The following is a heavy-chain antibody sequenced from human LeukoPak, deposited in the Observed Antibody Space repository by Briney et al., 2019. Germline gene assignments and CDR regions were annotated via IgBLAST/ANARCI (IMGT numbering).Heavy chain of an antibody. J-gene: IGHJ4*02. Sequence: ASVKVSCKASGYTFTSYAMNWVRQAPGQGLEWMGWINTNTGNPTYAQGFTGRFVFSLDTSVSTAYLQISSLKAEDTAVYYCARVVGCGVQGYSGMSDYWGQGTLVTVSS. CDR1: GYTFTSYA. CDR2: INTNTGNP. D-gene: IGHD2-21*01. V-gene: IGHV7-4-1*02. CDR3: ARVVGCGVQGYSGMSDY.